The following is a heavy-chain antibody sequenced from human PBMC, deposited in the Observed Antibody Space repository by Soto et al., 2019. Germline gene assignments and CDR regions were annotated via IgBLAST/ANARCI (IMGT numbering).Heavy chain of an antibody. J-gene: IGHJ6*02. V-gene: IGHV1-69*01. CDR1: GGTFSSYA. CDR3: ARGGQLGFYKDLGYYYGMDV. D-gene: IGHD3-9*01. Sequence: QVQLVQSGAEVKKPGSSVKVSCKASGGTFSSYAISWVRQAPGQGLEWMGGIIPIFGTANYAQKFQGRVRITAAESTNKAYRELSSLRSEDAAVYYCARGGQLGFYKDLGYYYGMDVWGQGTTVTLSS. CDR2: IIPIFGTA.